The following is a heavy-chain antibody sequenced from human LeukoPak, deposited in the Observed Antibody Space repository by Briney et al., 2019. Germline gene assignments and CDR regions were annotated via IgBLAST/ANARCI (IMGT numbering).Heavy chain of an antibody. J-gene: IGHJ4*02. V-gene: IGHV3-9*03. D-gene: IGHD6-13*01. Sequence: GGSLRLSCAASGFTFDDYAMHWVRQAPGKGLEWVSGISWNSGSIGYADSVKGRFTISRDNAKNSLYLQMNSLRAEDMADYYCLGSNIAAVWGQGTLVTVSS. CDR2: ISWNSGSI. CDR3: LGSNIAAV. CDR1: GFTFDDYA.